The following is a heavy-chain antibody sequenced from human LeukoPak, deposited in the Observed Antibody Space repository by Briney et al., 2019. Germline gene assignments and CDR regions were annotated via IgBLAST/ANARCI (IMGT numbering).Heavy chain of an antibody. CDR1: GGSISSSSYY. J-gene: IGHJ5*02. D-gene: IGHD6-13*01. CDR2: IYYSGST. CDR3: ARGSSSWSHEFDP. Sequence: PSETLSLTCTVSGGSISSSSYYWGWIRQPPGKGLEWIGGIYYSGSTYYNPSLKSRVTISVDTSKNQFSLKPSSVTAADTAVYYCARGSSSWSHEFDPWGQGTLVTVSS. V-gene: IGHV4-39*01.